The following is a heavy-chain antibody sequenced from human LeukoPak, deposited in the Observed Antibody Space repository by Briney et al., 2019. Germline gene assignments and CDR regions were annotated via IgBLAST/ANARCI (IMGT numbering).Heavy chain of an antibody. CDR3: ARTEGIAYYYYGMDV. CDR1: GFTFSSYS. CDR2: ISSSSSYI. V-gene: IGHV3-21*01. J-gene: IGHJ6*02. D-gene: IGHD2-21*01. Sequence: GGSLRLSCAASGFTFSSYSMNWVRQAPGKGLEWVSSISSSSSYIYYADSVKGRFTISRDNAKNSLYLQMNSLRAEDTAVYYCARTEGIAYYYYGMDVWGQGTTVTVSS.